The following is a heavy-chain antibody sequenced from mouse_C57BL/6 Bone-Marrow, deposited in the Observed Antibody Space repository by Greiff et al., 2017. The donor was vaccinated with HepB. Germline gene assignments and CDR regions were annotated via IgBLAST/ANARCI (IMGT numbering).Heavy chain of an antibody. CDR3: ARHELLRRSYFDY. D-gene: IGHD1-1*01. CDR2: ISNGGGST. J-gene: IGHJ2*01. Sequence: EVQLVESGGGLVQPGGSLKLSCAASGFTFSDYYMYWVRQTPEKRLEWVAYISNGGGSTYYPDTVKGRVTISRDNAKNTLYLQMSRLKSEDTAMYYCARHELLRRSYFDYWGQGTTLTVSS. CDR1: GFTFSDYY. V-gene: IGHV5-12*01.